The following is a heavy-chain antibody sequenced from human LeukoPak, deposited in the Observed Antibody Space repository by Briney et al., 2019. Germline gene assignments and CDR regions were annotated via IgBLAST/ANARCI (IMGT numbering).Heavy chain of an antibody. Sequence: SVKASCKASGGTFSSYAISWVRQAPGQGLEWMGRIIPIFGTANYAQKFQGRVTITADKSTSTAYMELSSLRSEDTAVYYCARDIVVVVAATPYWFDPWGQGTLVTVSS. D-gene: IGHD2-15*01. CDR1: GGTFSSYA. CDR2: IIPIFGTA. CDR3: ARDIVVVVAATPYWFDP. V-gene: IGHV1-69*06. J-gene: IGHJ5*02.